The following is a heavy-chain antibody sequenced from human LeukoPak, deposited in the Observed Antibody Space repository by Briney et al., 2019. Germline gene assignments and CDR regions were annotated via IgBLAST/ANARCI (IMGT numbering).Heavy chain of an antibody. D-gene: IGHD5-12*01. CDR3: ARANYGLRTRGYSGYYYYGMDV. CDR1: GFTFSDYY. V-gene: IGHV3-11*04. CDR2: ISSSGSTI. Sequence: GGSLRLSCAASGFTFSDYYMSWIRQAPGKGLEWVSYISSSGSTIYYADSVKGRFTISRDNAKNSLYLQMNSLRAEDTAVYYCARANYGLRTRGYSGYYYYGMDVWGQGTTVTVSS. J-gene: IGHJ6*02.